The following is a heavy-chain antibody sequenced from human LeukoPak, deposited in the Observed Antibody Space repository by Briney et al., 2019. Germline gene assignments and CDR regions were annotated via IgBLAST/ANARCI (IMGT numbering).Heavy chain of an antibody. Sequence: GGSLRLSSAASGFTFSSYWMSWVRQAPGKGLEWVANIKQDGSEKYYVDSVKGRFTISRDNAKNSLYLQMNSLRAEDTAVYYCARDRWDYYGSGSYSPLGYWGQGTLVTVSS. D-gene: IGHD3-10*01. CDR3: ARDRWDYYGSGSYSPLGY. CDR1: GFTFSSYW. V-gene: IGHV3-7*01. J-gene: IGHJ4*02. CDR2: IKQDGSEK.